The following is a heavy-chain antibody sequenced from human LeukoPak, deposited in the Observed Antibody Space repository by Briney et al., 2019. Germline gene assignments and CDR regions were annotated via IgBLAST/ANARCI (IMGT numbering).Heavy chain of an antibody. CDR2: IIPIFGTA. CDR1: GGTFSSYA. V-gene: IGHV1-69*06. CDR3: AKSSPYGSAFDI. J-gene: IGHJ3*02. D-gene: IGHD4-17*01. Sequence: GASVKVSCKASGGTFSSYAISWVRQAPGQGLEWMGGIIPIFGTANYAQKFQGRVTITADKSTSTAYMELSSLRSEDTAVYYCAKSSPYGSAFDIWGQGTMVTVSS.